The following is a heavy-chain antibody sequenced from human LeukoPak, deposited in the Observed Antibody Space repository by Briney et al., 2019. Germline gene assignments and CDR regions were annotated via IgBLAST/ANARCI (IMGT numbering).Heavy chain of an antibody. CDR2: ISDGGGST. CDR3: AKRSDYGGNWNYLDY. Sequence: GGSLRLSCAASGFTFSSYGMSWVRQAPGKGVEWGSAISDGGGSTYYADSVRGRFTISRDNSKNTLYLQMSSLRADDTAVYYCAKRSDYGGNWNYLDYWGQGTLVTVSS. CDR1: GFTFSSYG. V-gene: IGHV3-23*01. D-gene: IGHD4-23*01. J-gene: IGHJ4*02.